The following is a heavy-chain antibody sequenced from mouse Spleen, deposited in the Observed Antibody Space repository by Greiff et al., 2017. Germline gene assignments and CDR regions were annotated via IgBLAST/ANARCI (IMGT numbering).Heavy chain of an antibody. CDR1: GYTFTSYW. J-gene: IGHJ3*01. D-gene: IGHD2-1*01. CDR3: ARDGNYGWFAY. Sequence: VQLQQSGPELVKPGASVKLSCKASGYTFTSYWMHWVKQRPGQGLEWIGMIHPNSGSTNYNEKFKSKATLTVDKSSSTAYMQLSSLTSEDSAVYYCARDGNYGWFAYWGQGTLVTVSA. CDR2: IHPNSGST. V-gene: IGHV1-64*01.